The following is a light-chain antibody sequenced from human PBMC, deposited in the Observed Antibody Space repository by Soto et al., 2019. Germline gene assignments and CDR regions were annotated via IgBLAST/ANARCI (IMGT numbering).Light chain of an antibody. V-gene: IGKV3-15*01. Sequence: EIVMTQSPASLSVSPGERATLSCRASQSANSNLAWYQQKPGQAPRLLIYGASTRATGIPGRFRGSGSGTDFTLTITSLQSEDFAVYFCQQYNNWPPDTFGQGTKLEIK. CDR2: GAS. CDR1: QSANSN. J-gene: IGKJ2*01. CDR3: QQYNNWPPDT.